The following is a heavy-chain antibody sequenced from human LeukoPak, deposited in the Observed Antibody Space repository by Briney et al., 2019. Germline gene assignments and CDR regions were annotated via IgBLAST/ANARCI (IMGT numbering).Heavy chain of an antibody. CDR2: ITASGDRT. CDR3: ARSTAASASDY. Sequence: GGSLRLSCAAAGFIFSNNAMTWVRQAPGKGLEWVSSITASGDRTFNADSVKGRFTISRDNSKNTLYLLMNSLRAEDTALYYCARSTAASASDYWGQGTLVTVFS. CDR1: GFIFSNNA. J-gene: IGHJ4*02. D-gene: IGHD6-13*01. V-gene: IGHV3-23*01.